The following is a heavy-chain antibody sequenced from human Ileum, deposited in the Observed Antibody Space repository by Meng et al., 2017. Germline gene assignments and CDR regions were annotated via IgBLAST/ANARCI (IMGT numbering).Heavy chain of an antibody. Sequence: DVQLWSSGGGLVQAVRTLRLSGASSGFTFTIYWLPWVRQAPGKGLVCVSRISTDGSNTYYADSEKGRFTISRDNAKHTLFLQMNSLISEDTGVFYCAKACISSWYNYWGQGTLVTVSS. CDR1: GFTFTIYW. CDR2: ISTDGSNT. CDR3: AKACISSWYNY. J-gene: IGHJ4*02. V-gene: IGHV3-74*01. D-gene: IGHD6-13*01.